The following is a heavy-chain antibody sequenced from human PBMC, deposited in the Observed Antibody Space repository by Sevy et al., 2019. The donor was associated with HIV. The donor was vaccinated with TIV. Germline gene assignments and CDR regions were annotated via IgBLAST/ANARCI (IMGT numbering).Heavy chain of an antibody. Sequence: SETLSLTCTVSGGSISSSNYYWGWIRQPPGKGLEWIGTIYYSGSAYYNSSLKSRVTIFIDTSNNQFSLKLSSVTAADTAVYYCARGKSPAYYYGSGSQQRAQVDPWGQGTLVTVSS. J-gene: IGHJ5*02. CDR3: ARGKSPAYYYGSGSQQRAQVDP. CDR2: IYYSGSA. CDR1: GGSISSSNYY. V-gene: IGHV4-39*01. D-gene: IGHD3-10*01.